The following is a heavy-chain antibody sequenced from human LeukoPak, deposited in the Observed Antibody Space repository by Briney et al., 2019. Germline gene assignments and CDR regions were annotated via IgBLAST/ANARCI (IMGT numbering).Heavy chain of an antibody. CDR2: INPSGGST. J-gene: IGHJ4*02. D-gene: IGHD1-1*01. Sequence: GASVKVSCKASGYTYTSYSIYWVRQAPGQGLEWMGVINPSGGSTRYAQKFQGRVTMTGDPSTRTVYMELSSLTSDDTAVYYCARGTTDAYWGQGTLVTVSS. CDR1: GYTYTSYS. CDR3: ARGTTDAY. V-gene: IGHV1-46*01.